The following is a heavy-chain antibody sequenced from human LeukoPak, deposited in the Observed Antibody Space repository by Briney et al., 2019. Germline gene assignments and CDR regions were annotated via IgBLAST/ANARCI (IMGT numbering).Heavy chain of an antibody. J-gene: IGHJ6*02. D-gene: IGHD3-10*01. CDR1: GGSISSYY. CDR2: IYYSGST. CDR3: ARLRGRYYYYYGMDV. Sequence: SETLSLTCTVSGGSISSYYWSWIRQPPGKGLEWIGYIYYSGSTNYNPSLKSRVTIPVDTSKNQFSLKLSSVTAADTAVYYCARLRGRYYYYYGMDVWGQGTTVTVSS. V-gene: IGHV4-59*01.